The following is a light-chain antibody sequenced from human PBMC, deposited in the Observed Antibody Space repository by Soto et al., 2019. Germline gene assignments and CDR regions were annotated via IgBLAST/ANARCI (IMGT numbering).Light chain of an antibody. CDR2: EVS. CDR3: CSYAGSSPVYV. V-gene: IGLV2-23*02. Sequence: QAALTQPASLSGSPGQSITISCTGTSSDVGSYNLVSWYQQHPGKAPKLMIYEVSKRPSGVSNRFSGSKSGNTASLTISGLQAEDEADYYCCSYAGSSPVYVFGTGTKVTLL. CDR1: SSDVGSYNL. J-gene: IGLJ1*01.